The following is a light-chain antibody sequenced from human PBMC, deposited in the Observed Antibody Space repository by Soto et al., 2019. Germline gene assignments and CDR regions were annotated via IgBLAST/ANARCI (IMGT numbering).Light chain of an antibody. CDR1: QGIRND. CDR2: AAS. V-gene: IGKV1-6*01. CDR3: LQDYNCPWT. Sequence: AIQMTQSPSSLSASVGDRVTITCRASQGIRNDLGWYQQKPGKAPKLLIYAASSLQSGVPPRFSGSGSGTDFTPTISSLQPEDFANYYCLQDYNCPWTFGQGTKVEIK. J-gene: IGKJ1*01.